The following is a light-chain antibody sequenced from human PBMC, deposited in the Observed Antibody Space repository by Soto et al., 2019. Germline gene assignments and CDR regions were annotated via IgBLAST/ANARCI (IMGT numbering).Light chain of an antibody. Sequence: QAVVTQPPSASGTPGQRVTISCSGSSSNIGSNYVYWYQQLPGTAPKLLIYRNNQRPSGVPDRFSGSKSGTSASLAISGLRSEDEADYYCAAWDDNLSAHVVFGGGTQLTVL. J-gene: IGLJ2*01. CDR3: AAWDDNLSAHVV. CDR1: SSNIGSNY. CDR2: RNN. V-gene: IGLV1-47*01.